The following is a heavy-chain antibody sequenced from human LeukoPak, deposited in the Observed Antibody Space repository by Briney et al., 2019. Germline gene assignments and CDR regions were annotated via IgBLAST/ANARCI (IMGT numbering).Heavy chain of an antibody. D-gene: IGHD3-16*01. J-gene: IGHJ4*02. CDR3: AREDYTDPAVDY. CDR2: IYYSGST. CDR1: GGSISSYY. Sequence: PSETLPLTCPVSGGSISSYYWSWIRQPPRQGLAWIGYIYYSGSTNYNPSLKSRVTISVDTSKNQFSLKLSSVTAADTAVYYCAREDYTDPAVDYWGQGTLVTVSS. V-gene: IGHV4-59*01.